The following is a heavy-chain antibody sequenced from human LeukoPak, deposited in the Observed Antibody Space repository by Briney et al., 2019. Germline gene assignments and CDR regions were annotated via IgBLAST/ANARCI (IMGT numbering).Heavy chain of an antibody. Sequence: GGSLRPSCAASGFTFSSYTMHWVRQAPGKGLEWVSYISSSGSTIYYADSVKGRFTMSRDNAKNSLYLQMNSLRAEDTAVYYCARPVVAATTPDTFDIWGQGTMVTVSS. V-gene: IGHV3-48*04. D-gene: IGHD2-15*01. CDR1: GFTFSSYT. J-gene: IGHJ3*02. CDR2: ISSSGSTI. CDR3: ARPVVAATTPDTFDI.